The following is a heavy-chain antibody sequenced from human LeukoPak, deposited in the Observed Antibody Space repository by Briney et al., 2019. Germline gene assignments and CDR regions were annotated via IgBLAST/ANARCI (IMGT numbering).Heavy chain of an antibody. Sequence: GGSLRLSCAASGFTFSNAWMSWVRQAPGKGLEWVGRIKSETDGGTTDYAAPVKGRFTISRDDSKNTLYLQMNSLKTEDTAVYYCTTDETMVPSFDYWGQGTLVTVSS. V-gene: IGHV3-15*01. CDR1: GFTFSNAW. J-gene: IGHJ4*02. CDR2: IKSETDGGTT. CDR3: TTDETMVPSFDY. D-gene: IGHD3-10*01.